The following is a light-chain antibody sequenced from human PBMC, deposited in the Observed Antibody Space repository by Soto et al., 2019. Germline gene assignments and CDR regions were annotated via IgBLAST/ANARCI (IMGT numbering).Light chain of an antibody. CDR1: QTINSW. CDR3: QHYNSYSEA. Sequence: DIQMTQSPSTLSASVGERVTITCRASQTINSWLAWFQQKPGKAPKLLIYKASTLESGVPSRFSGSGSGTEFTLTISSLQPDDFATYYCQHYNSYSEAFGQGTKVDIK. V-gene: IGKV1-5*03. CDR2: KAS. J-gene: IGKJ1*01.